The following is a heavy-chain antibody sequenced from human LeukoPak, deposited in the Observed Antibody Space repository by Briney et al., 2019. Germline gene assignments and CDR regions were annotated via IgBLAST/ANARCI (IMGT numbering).Heavy chain of an antibody. J-gene: IGHJ3*02. V-gene: IGHV3-7*01. Sequence: GGSLRLSCAASGFTFSSYWMSWVRQAPGKGLEWVANIKQDGSEKYYVDSVKGRFTISRDNAKNSLYLQMNSLRAEDTAVYYCARFPPVEGSGSYYKRAFDIWGQGTMVTVSS. CDR3: ARFPPVEGSGSYYKRAFDI. CDR2: IKQDGSEK. D-gene: IGHD3-10*01. CDR1: GFTFSSYW.